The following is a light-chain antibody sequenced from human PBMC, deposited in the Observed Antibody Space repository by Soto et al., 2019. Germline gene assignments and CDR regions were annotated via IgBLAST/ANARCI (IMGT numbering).Light chain of an antibody. Sequence: QSALTQPASVSGSPGQSITISCTGTSSDIGAYNFVSWYQQHPGKAPKLMLYDVNIRPSGVSNRFSGSKSGNTASLTISGLQAEDEADYYCTSRTTSTTMIFGGGTKLTV. J-gene: IGLJ2*01. CDR2: DVN. CDR3: TSRTTSTTMI. CDR1: SSDIGAYNF. V-gene: IGLV2-14*03.